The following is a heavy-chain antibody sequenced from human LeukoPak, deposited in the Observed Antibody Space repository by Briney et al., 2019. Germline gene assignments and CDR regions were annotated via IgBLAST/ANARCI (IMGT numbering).Heavy chain of an antibody. Sequence: SETLSLTCTVSGGSISSHYWNWIRQAPGKGLEWIGYIYSSGSANSNPALKSRVTISVATPNNQFSLKLSSVTAADTAVYYCAAMPRDCSSTSCYGGWFDPWGQGTLVTVSS. D-gene: IGHD2-2*01. CDR2: IYSSGSA. CDR1: GGSISSHY. V-gene: IGHV4-59*11. CDR3: AAMPRDCSSTSCYGGWFDP. J-gene: IGHJ5*02.